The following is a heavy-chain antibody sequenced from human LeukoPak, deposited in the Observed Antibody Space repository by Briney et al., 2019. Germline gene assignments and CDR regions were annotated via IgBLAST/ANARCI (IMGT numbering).Heavy chain of an antibody. CDR2: IYHSGST. D-gene: IGHD4-17*01. CDR1: GGSISSGGYS. V-gene: IGHV4-30-2*01. Sequence: PPETLSLTCAVSGGSISSGGYSWSWIRQPPGKGLEWIGYIYHSGSTYYNPSLKSRVTISVDRSKNQFSLKLSSVTAADTAVYYCARGNYGDYFDYWGQGTLVTVSS. CDR3: ARGNYGDYFDY. J-gene: IGHJ4*02.